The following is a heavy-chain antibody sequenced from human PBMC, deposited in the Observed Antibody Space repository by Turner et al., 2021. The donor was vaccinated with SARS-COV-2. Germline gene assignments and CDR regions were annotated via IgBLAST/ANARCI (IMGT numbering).Heavy chain of an antibody. CDR3: AKDLGQLDWFDP. Sequence: QVHLVESGGGAAQPGGSLRLSCAASGFPFSSYGMHWVRQAPGKGLEWVAVISYDGSNKYYADSVKGRFTISRDNSKNTLYLQMNSLRAEDTAVYYCAKDLGQLDWFDPWGQGTLVTVSS. J-gene: IGHJ5*02. D-gene: IGHD6-13*01. CDR1: GFPFSSYG. V-gene: IGHV3-30*18. CDR2: ISYDGSNK.